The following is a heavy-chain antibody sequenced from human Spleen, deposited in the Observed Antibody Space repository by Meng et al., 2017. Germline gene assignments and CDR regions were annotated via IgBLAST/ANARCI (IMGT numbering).Heavy chain of an antibody. V-gene: IGHV3-48*03. Sequence: GESLKISCAASGFSFSGSEMYWVRQAPGKGLEWVSYIGTRVDNVYYADSVNGRFTISRDNAKNSLYLQMNRLRPEDTAIYYCAREDGYNSLGDWGPGTLVTVSS. D-gene: IGHD3-16*01. CDR3: AREDGYNSLGD. CDR1: GFSFSGSE. CDR2: IGTRVDNV. J-gene: IGHJ4*02.